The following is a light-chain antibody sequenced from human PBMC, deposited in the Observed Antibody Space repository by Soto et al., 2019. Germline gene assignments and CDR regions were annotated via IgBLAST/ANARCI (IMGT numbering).Light chain of an antibody. CDR3: QQYGSSFT. V-gene: IGKV3-20*01. J-gene: IGKJ3*01. CDR1: QSIPSNY. CDR2: GAS. Sequence: EIVLTQSPGTLSLSPGERATLSCRASQSIPSNYLAWYQHKPGQAPRLLIYGASRRATGVPATFSGSGSGTEFTLTISRLEPDNSAVYYCQQYGSSFTFGPGTKVEIK.